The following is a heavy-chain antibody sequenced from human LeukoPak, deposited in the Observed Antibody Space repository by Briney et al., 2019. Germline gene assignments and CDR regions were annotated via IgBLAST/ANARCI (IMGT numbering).Heavy chain of an antibody. V-gene: IGHV1-46*01. Sequence: ASVKVSCKASGGTFSSYAISWVRQAPGQGLEWMGIINPIGGSTSYAQKFQGRVTMTRDTSTSTVYMELSSLRSEDTAVYYCARRSKVRAIDYWGQGTLVTVSS. D-gene: IGHD3-10*01. J-gene: IGHJ4*02. CDR1: GGTFSSYA. CDR3: ARRSKVRAIDY. CDR2: INPIGGST.